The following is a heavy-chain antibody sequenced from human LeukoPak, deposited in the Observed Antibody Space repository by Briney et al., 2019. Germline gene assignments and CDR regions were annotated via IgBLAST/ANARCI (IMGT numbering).Heavy chain of an antibody. J-gene: IGHJ5*02. CDR2: ISSSGSTI. D-gene: IGHD2-2*01. CDR1: GFTFSDYY. V-gene: IGHV3-11*04. Sequence: PGGSLRLSCAASGFTFSDYYMSWTRQAPGKGLEWVSYISSSGSTIYYADSVKGRFTISRDNAKNSLYLQMNSLRAEDTAVYYCARHIVVVPAAMSPWGQGTLVTVSS. CDR3: ARHIVVVPAAMSP.